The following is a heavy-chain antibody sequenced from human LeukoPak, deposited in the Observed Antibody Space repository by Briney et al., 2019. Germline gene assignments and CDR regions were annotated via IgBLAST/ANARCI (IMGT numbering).Heavy chain of an antibody. J-gene: IGHJ4*02. V-gene: IGHV4-31*03. CDR1: GDSISSGDYR. CDR3: ARRPSLGVFDY. CDR2: IYYSGST. D-gene: IGHD1-26*01. Sequence: SETLSLTCTVSGDSISSGDYRWSWIRQHPGKGLEWIGYIYYSGSTYYNPSLQTRVTISVDTSKSQFSLKLSSVTAADTAVYYCARRPSLGVFDYWGQGTLVTVSS.